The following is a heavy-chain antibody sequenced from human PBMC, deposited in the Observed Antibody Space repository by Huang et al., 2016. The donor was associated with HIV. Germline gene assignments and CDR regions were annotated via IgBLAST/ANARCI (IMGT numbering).Heavy chain of an antibody. V-gene: IGHV3-53*02. Sequence: QLVETGGGLIQPGGSLRLSCAASGFNINRSYMMWVRQPPVRGLEYVSTLYTGGGDYYADSVKGRFSISRDDSKNTLYLQMNSLTAGDTAFYYCARLVYDYTRTLKRNVLALHFDLWGRGTLVTVSS. D-gene: IGHD3-16*01. CDR3: ARLVYDYTRTLKRNVLALHFDL. CDR2: LYTGGGD. CDR1: GFNINRSY. J-gene: IGHJ2*01.